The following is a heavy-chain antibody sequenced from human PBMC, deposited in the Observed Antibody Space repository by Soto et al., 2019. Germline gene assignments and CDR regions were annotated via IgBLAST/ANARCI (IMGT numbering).Heavy chain of an antibody. CDR1: GESISSSSYY. Sequence: LSLTCIVSGESISSSSYYWGWIRQPPGKGLEWIGSIYYSGRTYYNPSFKSRVTISMDTSKKQFSLKISSVTATDTAVYYCAIQRTTVVTQAYFDHWGKGPLVTVSS. J-gene: IGHJ4*02. V-gene: IGHV4-39*01. CDR3: AIQRTTVVTQAYFDH. D-gene: IGHD2-21*02. CDR2: IYYSGRT.